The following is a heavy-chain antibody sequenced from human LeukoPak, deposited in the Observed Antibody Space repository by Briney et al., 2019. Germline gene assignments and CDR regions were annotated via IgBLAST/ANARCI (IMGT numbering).Heavy chain of an antibody. D-gene: IGHD3-10*01. CDR3: ARGGVRYYYGSGSNPIDY. CDR1: GGSFSGYY. J-gene: IGHJ4*02. CDR2: INHSGST. V-gene: IGHV4-34*01. Sequence: SETLSLTCAVYGGSFSGYYWSWIRQPPGKGLEWIGEINHSGSTNYNPSLKSRVTISVDTSKNQFSLKLSSVTAADTAVYYCARGGVRYYYGSGSNPIDYWGQGTLVTVSS.